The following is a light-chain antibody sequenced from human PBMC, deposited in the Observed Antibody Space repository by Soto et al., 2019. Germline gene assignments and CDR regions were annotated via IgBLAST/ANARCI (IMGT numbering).Light chain of an antibody. CDR3: QQYYSPPLT. Sequence: EIVLTQSPGTLSLSPGERATLSCRASQSVLYSSNNKNYVAWYQQRPGQPPKLLIYWTSIRESGVPDRFSGSGSGTDFTLTISSLQAEDVAVYFCQQYYSPPLTFGGGTKVEIK. J-gene: IGKJ4*01. V-gene: IGKV4-1*01. CDR2: WTS. CDR1: QSVLYSSNNKNY.